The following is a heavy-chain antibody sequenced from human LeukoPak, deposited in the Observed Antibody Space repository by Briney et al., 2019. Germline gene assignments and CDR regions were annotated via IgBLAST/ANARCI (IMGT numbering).Heavy chain of an antibody. V-gene: IGHV3-48*02. J-gene: IGHJ6*02. D-gene: IGHD3-3*01. CDR3: AREKYYDFWNGYFIPPNQRGMDV. CDR1: GFTFSSYS. CDR2: ISSSSSTI. Sequence: GGSLRLSCAASGFTFSSYSMNWVRQAPGKGLEWVSYISSSSSTIYYADSVKGRSTISRDNAKNSLYLQMNSLRDEDTAVYYCAREKYYDFWNGYFIPPNQRGMDVWGQGTTVTVSS.